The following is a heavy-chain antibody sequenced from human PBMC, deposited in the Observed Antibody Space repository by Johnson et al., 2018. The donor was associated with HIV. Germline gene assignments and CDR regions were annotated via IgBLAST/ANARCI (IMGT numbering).Heavy chain of an antibody. CDR1: GFTCSSYA. CDR2: ISYDGSIK. D-gene: IGHD2-2*01. V-gene: IGHV3-30*04. J-gene: IGHJ3*02. CDR3: ARDRCSSTSCIDAFDI. Sequence: QVQLVESGGGVVQPGRSLRLSCAASGFTCSSYAMHWVRQAPGKGLEWVAVISYDGSIKYYADSVKGRFTISRDNSKNTLYLQMNSQRAEDTAVYYCARDRCSSTSCIDAFDIWGQGTMVTVSS.